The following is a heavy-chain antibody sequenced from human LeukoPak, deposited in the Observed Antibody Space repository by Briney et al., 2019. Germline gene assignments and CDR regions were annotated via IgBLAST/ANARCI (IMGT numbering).Heavy chain of an antibody. J-gene: IGHJ4*02. CDR1: GFTFSGYS. CDR3: AGPY. Sequence: GGSLRLSCAASGFTFSGYSLNWVRQAPGKGLEWISYISTAGTTVYYADSVKGRFAISRDNAKNSLYLQMNSLRVEDTAVYYCAGPYWGQGTLVTVSS. V-gene: IGHV3-48*04. CDR2: ISTAGTTV.